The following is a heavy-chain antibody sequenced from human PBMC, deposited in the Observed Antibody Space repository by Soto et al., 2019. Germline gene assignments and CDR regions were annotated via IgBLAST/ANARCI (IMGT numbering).Heavy chain of an antibody. CDR3: ARGMGGSYTDY. V-gene: IGHV3-74*01. D-gene: IGHD1-26*01. CDR1: GFTFSSYW. J-gene: IGHJ4*02. CDR2: INSDGSST. Sequence: EVQLVESGGGLVQPGGSLRLSCAASGFTFSSYWMHWVRQAPGKGLVWVSRINSDGSSTSYADSVKGRFTISRDNAKNTLYLQMNSLRAEDTAVSYGARGMGGSYTDYWGQGTLVTVSS.